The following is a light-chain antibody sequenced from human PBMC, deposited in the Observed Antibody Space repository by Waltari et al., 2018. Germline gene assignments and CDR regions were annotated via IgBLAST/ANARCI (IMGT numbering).Light chain of an antibody. V-gene: IGKV1-39*01. CDR1: QSISTY. Sequence: DIQMTQSPSSLPASVGDRVTITCRASQSISTYLNWYQQKPGIAPNLLIYGASTLQSGVPSRFSGSGSGTDFTLTISSLQPEDVATYFCQQSYNTPLTFGGGTKVEIK. CDR3: QQSYNTPLT. J-gene: IGKJ4*01. CDR2: GAS.